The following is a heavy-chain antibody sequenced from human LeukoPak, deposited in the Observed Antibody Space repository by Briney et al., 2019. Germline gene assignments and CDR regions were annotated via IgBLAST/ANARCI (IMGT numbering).Heavy chain of an antibody. Sequence: SETLSLTCSVSGGSIGTYYWSWVRQPPGKGLEWIGYIDYSGSTKYNPSLRSRSAISIDTSKNQFSLKLSSVTAADTALYYCVRGRNIPGPWGQGILATVSS. CDR1: GGSIGTYY. J-gene: IGHJ5*02. D-gene: IGHD2/OR15-2a*01. CDR2: IDYSGST. CDR3: VRGRNIPGP. V-gene: IGHV4-59*01.